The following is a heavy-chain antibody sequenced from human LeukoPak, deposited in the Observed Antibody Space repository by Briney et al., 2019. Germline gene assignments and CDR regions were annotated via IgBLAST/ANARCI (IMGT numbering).Heavy chain of an antibody. Sequence: PGGSLRLSCAASGFTFSSYAMHWVRQAPGKGLEYVSAISSNGGSTYYANSVKGRFTISRDNSKNMLYLQMGSLRAEDMAVYYCARADSSGWGPDYWGQGTLVTVSS. CDR1: GFTFSSYA. CDR3: ARADSSGWGPDY. J-gene: IGHJ4*02. V-gene: IGHV3-64*01. CDR2: ISSNGGST. D-gene: IGHD6-19*01.